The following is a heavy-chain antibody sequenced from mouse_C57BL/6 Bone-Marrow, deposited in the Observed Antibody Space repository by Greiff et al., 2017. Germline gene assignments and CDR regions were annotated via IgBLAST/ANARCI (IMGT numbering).Heavy chain of an antibody. CDR3: ARVGNALAY. CDR1: GYTFTSYR. CDR2: INPSNGGT. J-gene: IGHJ3*01. D-gene: IGHD2-1*01. Sequence: VQLQQPGPELVKPGASVKLSCKASGYTFTSYRMHWVKQRPGQGLEWIGNINPSNGGTNYNEKFKSKATLTGDKYSSTAYMQLSSLTSEDSTVYYCARVGNALAYWGQGTLVTVSA. V-gene: IGHV1-53*01.